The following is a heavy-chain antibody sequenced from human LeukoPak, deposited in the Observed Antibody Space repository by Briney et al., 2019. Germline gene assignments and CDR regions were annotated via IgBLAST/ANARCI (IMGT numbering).Heavy chain of an antibody. CDR2: INSDGSST. V-gene: IGHV3-74*01. Sequence: PGGSLRLSCAASGFTFDDYAMHWVRQAPGKGLVWVSRINSDGSSTSYADSVKGRFTISRDNAKNTLYLQMNSLRAEDTAVYYCARVLLWFGDLYGMDVWGQGTTVTVSS. J-gene: IGHJ6*02. CDR1: GFTFDDYA. CDR3: ARVLLWFGDLYGMDV. D-gene: IGHD3-10*01.